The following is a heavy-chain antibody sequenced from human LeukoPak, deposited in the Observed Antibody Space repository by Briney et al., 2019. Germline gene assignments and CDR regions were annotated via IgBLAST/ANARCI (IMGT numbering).Heavy chain of an antibody. CDR1: GGSFSGYY. Sequence: SETLSFTCAVYGGSFSGYYWSWIRQPPGKGLEWIGEINHSGSTNYNPSLKSRVTISVDTSKNQFSLKLSFVTAAGTAVYYCARGPGYSYGYLDYYYGMDVWGQGTTVTVSS. V-gene: IGHV4-34*01. CDR3: ARGPGYSYGYLDYYYGMDV. J-gene: IGHJ6*02. D-gene: IGHD5-18*01. CDR2: INHSGST.